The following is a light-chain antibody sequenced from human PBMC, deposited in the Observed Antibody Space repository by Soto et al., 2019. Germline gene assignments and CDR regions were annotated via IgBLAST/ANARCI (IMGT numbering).Light chain of an antibody. CDR1: SSNIGAGYD. V-gene: IGLV1-40*01. CDR2: GNS. J-gene: IGLJ1*01. Sequence: VLTXPPSVSGAPGQRVTISCTGSSSNIGAGYDVHWYQQLPGTAPKLLIYGNSNRPSGVPDRFSGSKSGTSASLAITGLQAEDEADYYCQSYDSSLSGSGVFGTGTKVTV. CDR3: QSYDSSLSGSGV.